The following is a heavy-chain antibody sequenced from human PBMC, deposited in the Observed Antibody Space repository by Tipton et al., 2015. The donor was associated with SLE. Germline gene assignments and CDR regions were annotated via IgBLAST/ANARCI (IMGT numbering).Heavy chain of an antibody. V-gene: IGHV1-18*04. J-gene: IGHJ4*02. D-gene: IGHD1-26*01. CDR3: ARDLDIKVLVPEATTPFDY. CDR1: GYTFTGYY. Sequence: LVQSGAEVKKPGASVKVSCKASGYTFTGYYMHWVRQAPGQGLEWMGWISAYNGNTNYAQKLQGRVTMTTDTSTSTAYMELRSLRSDDTAVYYCARDLDIKVLVPEATTPFDYWGQGTLVTVSS. CDR2: ISAYNGNT.